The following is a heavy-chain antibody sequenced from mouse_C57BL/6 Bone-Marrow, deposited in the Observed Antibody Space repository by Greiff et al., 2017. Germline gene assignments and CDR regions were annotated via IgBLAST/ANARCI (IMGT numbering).Heavy chain of an antibody. V-gene: IGHV5-4*01. J-gene: IGHJ2*01. CDR1: GFTFSSYA. Sequence: DVKLVESGGGLVKPGGSLKLSCAASGFTFSSYAMSWVRQTPEKRLEWVATISDGGSYTYYPDNVKGRFTISRDNAKNNLYLQMSHLKSEDTAMYYCAREYYGSQYYFDYWGQGTTLTVSS. CDR2: ISDGGSYT. D-gene: IGHD1-1*01. CDR3: AREYYGSQYYFDY.